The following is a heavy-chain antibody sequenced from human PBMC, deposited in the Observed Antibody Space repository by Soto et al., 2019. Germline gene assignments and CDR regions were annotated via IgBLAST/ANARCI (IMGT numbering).Heavy chain of an antibody. V-gene: IGHV3-30-3*01. D-gene: IGHD3-22*01. CDR1: GFTFSSYA. J-gene: IGHJ4*02. CDR2: ISYDGSNK. CDR3: ARGRAWGIVDLPGDY. Sequence: QVQLVESGGGVVQPGRSLRLSCAASGFTFSSYAMHWVRQAPGKGLEWVAVISYDGSNKYYADSVKGRFTISRDNSKNTLYLQMNSLRAEDTAVYYCARGRAWGIVDLPGDYWGQGTLVTVSS.